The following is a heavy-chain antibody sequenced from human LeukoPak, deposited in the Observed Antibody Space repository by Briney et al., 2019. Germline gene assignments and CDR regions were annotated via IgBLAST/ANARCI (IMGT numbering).Heavy chain of an antibody. V-gene: IGHV3-33*01. CDR1: AFTVTSYG. Sequence: AGPMRFSCAASAFTVTSYGIHWDRQAPGKGMEWVAVIWSDGSNKSYADSVKDRFTVQRDYSRTTLYLQIKSLIAEETAAYYCAREHVLLWSGVTLGCGQGCLLTASS. CDR3: AREHVLLWSGVTLG. J-gene: IGHJ1*01. D-gene: IGHD3-10*01. CDR2: IWSDGSNK.